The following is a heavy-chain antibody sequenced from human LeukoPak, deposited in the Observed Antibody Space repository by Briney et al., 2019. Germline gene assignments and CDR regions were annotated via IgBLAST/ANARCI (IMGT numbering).Heavy chain of an antibody. CDR3: AKWGDSDILTGYYVSDF. CDR2: ITGSGDTT. J-gene: IGHJ4*02. D-gene: IGHD3-9*01. V-gene: IGHV3-23*01. CDR1: GVIFRNYA. Sequence: PGASLRLSCAASGVIFRNYAMSWVRQAPGKGLEWDSAITGSGDTTYYADSVKGRFTISRDNSKNTLYVEMNTLRAEDTAVYYCAKWGDSDILTGYYVSDFWGQGTLVTVSS.